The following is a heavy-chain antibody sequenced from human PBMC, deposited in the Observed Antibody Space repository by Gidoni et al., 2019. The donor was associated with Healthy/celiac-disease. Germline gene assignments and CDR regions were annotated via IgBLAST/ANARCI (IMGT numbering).Heavy chain of an antibody. CDR1: GGSISLSSSY. CDR3: ATWLRGFDY. D-gene: IGHD3-22*01. V-gene: IGHV4-39*01. J-gene: IGHJ4*02. Sequence: QLLLQESGPGLVKPSETLSLTFTVPGGSISLSSSYWGWIRQPPGKGLEWIGSIDYSGSTYYNPSRKSRVTISVDKSKNQFSLKLSSVTAADTAVYYWATWLRGFDYWGQGTLVTVSS. CDR2: IDYSGST.